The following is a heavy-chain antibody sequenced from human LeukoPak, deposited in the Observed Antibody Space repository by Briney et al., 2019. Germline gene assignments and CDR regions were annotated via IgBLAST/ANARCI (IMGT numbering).Heavy chain of an antibody. V-gene: IGHV1-8*01. CDR2: MNPKSGNS. CDR1: GNTFSGYD. J-gene: IGHJ6*02. CDR3: ARSIILVRGNIIGGREGGMDV. D-gene: IGHD3-10*01. Sequence: GASVKVSCKDSGNTFSGYDINWVRQASGQGPEWIGWMNPKSGNSNSAQKFRGRVTMTWDTPISTAYMELSSLTPEDTAVYYCARSIILVRGNIIGGREGGMDVWGQGTTVTVSS.